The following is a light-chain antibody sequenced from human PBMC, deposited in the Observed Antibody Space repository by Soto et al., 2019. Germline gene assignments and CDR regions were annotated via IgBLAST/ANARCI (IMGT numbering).Light chain of an antibody. CDR2: GNS. CDR1: SSNIGAGYD. J-gene: IGLJ3*02. V-gene: IGLV1-40*01. Sequence: QSVLTQPPSVSGAPGQRVTISCTGSSSNIGAGYDVHWYRQLPGAAPTLLISGNSDRPSGVPDRFSGSKSGPSAALAISGRQTDDEADYYCQSFDRSLTAWVFGGGTKLTVL. CDR3: QSFDRSLTAWV.